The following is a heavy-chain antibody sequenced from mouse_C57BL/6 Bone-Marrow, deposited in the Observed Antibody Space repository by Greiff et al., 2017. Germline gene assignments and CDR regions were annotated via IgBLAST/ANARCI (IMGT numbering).Heavy chain of an antibody. Sequence: VQLQQPAAELVKPGASVKMSCKASGYTFTSYWITWVKQRPGQGLEWIGDIYPGSGSTNYNEKFKSKATLTVDASSSTAYMQRSSLTSEDSAVYDWARPYYRNYWYFDVWGTGTSVNVSS. CDR3: ARPYYRNYWYFDV. CDR1: GYTFTSYW. V-gene: IGHV1-55*01. D-gene: IGHD2-14*01. J-gene: IGHJ1*03. CDR2: IYPGSGST.